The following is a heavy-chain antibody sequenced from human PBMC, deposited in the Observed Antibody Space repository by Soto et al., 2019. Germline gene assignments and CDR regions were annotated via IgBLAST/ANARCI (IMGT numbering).Heavy chain of an antibody. V-gene: IGHV4-59*01. D-gene: IGHD3-10*01. Sequence: PSETLSLTCTVSGGSISSYYWSWVRQPPGKGLEWIGYIYYSGSTNYNPSLKSRVTISVDTSKNQFSLKLSSVTAADTAVYYCAGDGSTMVRGGARLYGMDVWGQGTTVTVSS. CDR2: IYYSGST. CDR3: AGDGSTMVRGGARLYGMDV. J-gene: IGHJ6*02. CDR1: GGSISSYY.